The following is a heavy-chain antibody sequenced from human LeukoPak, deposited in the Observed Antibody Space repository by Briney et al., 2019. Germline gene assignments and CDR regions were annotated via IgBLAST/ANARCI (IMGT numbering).Heavy chain of an antibody. Sequence: GGSLRLSCAASGFTFSSYTMNWVRLAPGKGLEWVSSISSRSDYIYYAVSVKGRFTISRDNATNSLYLQMSSLRAEDTALYYCARAYTLNWFDPWGQGTLVTVSS. J-gene: IGHJ5*02. CDR1: GFTFSSYT. CDR3: ARAYTLNWFDP. D-gene: IGHD2-2*02. CDR2: ISSRSDYI. V-gene: IGHV3-21*01.